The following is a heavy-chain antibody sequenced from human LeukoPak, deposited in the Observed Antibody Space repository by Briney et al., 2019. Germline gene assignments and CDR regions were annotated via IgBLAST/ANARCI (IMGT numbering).Heavy chain of an antibody. CDR2: IYYSGST. V-gene: IGHV4-59*01. J-gene: IGHJ3*02. CDR3: ARVYGGSYSFGAFDI. CDR1: GGSISSYY. Sequence: SETLSLTCTVSGGSISSYYWSWIRQPPGKGLEWIGYIYYSGSTNYNPSLKSRVTISADTSKNQFSLKLSSVTAADTAVYYCARVYGGSYSFGAFDIWGQGTMVTVSS. D-gene: IGHD1-26*01.